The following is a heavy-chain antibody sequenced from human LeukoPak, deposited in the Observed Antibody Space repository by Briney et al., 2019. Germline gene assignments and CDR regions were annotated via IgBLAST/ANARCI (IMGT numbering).Heavy chain of an antibody. CDR3: ARSANYVWGSYRPYYFDY. J-gene: IGHJ4*02. D-gene: IGHD3-16*02. V-gene: IGHV4-59*08. CDR2: IYYSGST. Sequence: PSETLSLTCTVSGGSISSYYWSWIRQPPGKGLEWIGYIYYSGSTNYNPSLKSRVTIPVDTSKNQFSLKLSSVTAADTAVYYCARSANYVWGSYRPYYFDYWGQGTLVTVSS. CDR1: GGSISSYY.